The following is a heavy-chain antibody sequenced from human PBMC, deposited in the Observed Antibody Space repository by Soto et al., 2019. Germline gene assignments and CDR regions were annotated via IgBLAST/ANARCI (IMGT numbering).Heavy chain of an antibody. D-gene: IGHD6-13*01. CDR2: INSDGSST. J-gene: IGHJ4*02. CDR1: RFTFSSYW. V-gene: IGHV3-74*01. CDR3: ARSIRTAAGLGY. Sequence: EVQLVESGGGLVQPGGSLRLSCAASRFTFSSYWMHWVRQAPGKGLVWVSRINSDGSSTNYADSVKGRFTISRDNAKNTLYLQKNSLRAEDTAVYYCARSIRTAAGLGYWGQGTLVTVSS.